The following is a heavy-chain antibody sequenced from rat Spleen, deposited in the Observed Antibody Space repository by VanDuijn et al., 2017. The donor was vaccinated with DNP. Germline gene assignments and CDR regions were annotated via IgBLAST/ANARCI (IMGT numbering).Heavy chain of an antibody. CDR1: GFTFSGYY. D-gene: IGHD1-9*01. J-gene: IGHJ2*01. CDR2: INTDGGST. V-gene: IGHV5-20*01. Sequence: EVQLVESGGGLVQPERSLKLSCAASGFTFSGYYMAWVRQAPTRGLEWVASINTDGGSTYYPDSVKGRFTISRDNAKSSLYLQMDSLRSEDTATYYCTTESTYYGYFDYWGQGVMVPVSS. CDR3: TTESTYYGYFDY.